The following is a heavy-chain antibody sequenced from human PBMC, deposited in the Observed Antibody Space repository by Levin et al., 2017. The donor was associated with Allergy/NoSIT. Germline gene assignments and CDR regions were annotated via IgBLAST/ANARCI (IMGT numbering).Heavy chain of an antibody. CDR2: ISASGTGI. J-gene: IGHJ4*02. V-gene: IGHV3-23*01. Sequence: LSLPCAASGFTFRSSPMSWVRQAPTKGLEWVSSISASGTGIFSADSVKGRFTISRDNSRNTLYLQMSGLRAEDTALYYCAKGAMTAHFDYWGQGTLVTVSS. D-gene: IGHD2-21*02. CDR3: AKGAMTAHFDY. CDR1: GFTFRSSP.